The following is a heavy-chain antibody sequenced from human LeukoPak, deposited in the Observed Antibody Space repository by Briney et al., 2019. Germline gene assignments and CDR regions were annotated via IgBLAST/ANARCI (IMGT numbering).Heavy chain of an antibody. D-gene: IGHD3-10*01. CDR3: ARDATMVRGGFDY. J-gene: IGHJ4*02. V-gene: IGHV4-34*01. CDR1: GGSFSGYF. CDR2: INHSGST. Sequence: SETLSLTCAVYGGSFSGYFWSWIRQPPGKGLEWIGEINHSGSTDYNPSLKSRVSMSVDTSKNQFSLKLSSVTAADTAVYYCARDATMVRGGFDYWGQGTLVTVSS.